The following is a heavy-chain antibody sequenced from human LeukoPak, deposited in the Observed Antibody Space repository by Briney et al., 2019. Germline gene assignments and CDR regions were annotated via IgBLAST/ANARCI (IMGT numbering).Heavy chain of an antibody. CDR2: VDPEDGET. J-gene: IGHJ4*02. D-gene: IGHD1-26*01. V-gene: IGHV1-69-2*01. CDR3: ATVLGATHFDY. CDR1: GYTSTDYY. Sequence: ASVKISCKVSGYTSTDYYMHWVQQAPGKGLEWMGLVDPEDGETIYAEKFQGRVTITADTSTDTAYMELSSLRSEDPAVYYCATVLGATHFDYWGQGTLVTVSS.